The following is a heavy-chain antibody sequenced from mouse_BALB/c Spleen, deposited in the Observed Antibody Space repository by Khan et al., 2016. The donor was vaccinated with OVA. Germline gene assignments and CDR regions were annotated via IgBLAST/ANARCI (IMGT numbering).Heavy chain of an antibody. CDR3: ARDAGRY. D-gene: IGHD3-3*01. CDR1: GYTFTEYT. J-gene: IGHJ4*01. V-gene: IGHV1-26*01. CDR2: INPKNGVT. Sequence: VRLQQSGPELVKPGASVKISCKTSGYTFTEYTLHWVKQSHGKSLEWIGVINPKNGVTSYNQKFKGKATLTVDKSSNTAYMEFRSLTSEDSAVYYWARDAGRYWGQGTSVTVSS.